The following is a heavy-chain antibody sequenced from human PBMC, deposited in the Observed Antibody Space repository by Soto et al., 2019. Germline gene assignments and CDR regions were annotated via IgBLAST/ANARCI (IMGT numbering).Heavy chain of an antibody. D-gene: IGHD3-22*01. CDR2: ISGSGGRI. Sequence: PGGSLRLSCAASGFTFSSYAMTWVRQAPGKGLEWVSGISGSGGRIYYVDSEKGRSTSSRDNSKNTLYLQMNSLRAEDTAVYHCAKESYFDSSGAYYFEYWGQGTLVTVSS. CDR1: GFTFSSYA. CDR3: AKESYFDSSGAYYFEY. J-gene: IGHJ4*02. V-gene: IGHV3-23*01.